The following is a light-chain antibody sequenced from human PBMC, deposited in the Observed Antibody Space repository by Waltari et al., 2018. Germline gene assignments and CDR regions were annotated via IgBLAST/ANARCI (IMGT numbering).Light chain of an antibody. CDR2: AAS. CDR3: QQSYTLPRT. CDR1: ESISNY. J-gene: IGKJ1*01. V-gene: IGKV1-39*01. Sequence: DIQMTQSPSSLSASVGDRVTIPCRASESISNYLNWDQQKAGKAPKLLIYAASNLQSGVPSRFSGSGSGTDFTLTISSLQPADFAAYYCQQSYTLPRTFGQGTKVEIK.